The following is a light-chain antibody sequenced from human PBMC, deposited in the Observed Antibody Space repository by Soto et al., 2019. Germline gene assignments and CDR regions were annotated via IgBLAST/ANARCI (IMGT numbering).Light chain of an antibody. V-gene: IGLV2-14*01. Sequence: SALTQPASVSGSPGQSITISCTGTSSDVGGYNYVSWYQQHPGKAPKLMIYEVSNRPSGVSNRFSGSKSGNTASLTISGLQAEDEADYYCSSYTSSSTFVFGGGTKLTVL. CDR3: SSYTSSSTFV. CDR2: EVS. J-gene: IGLJ2*01. CDR1: SSDVGGYNY.